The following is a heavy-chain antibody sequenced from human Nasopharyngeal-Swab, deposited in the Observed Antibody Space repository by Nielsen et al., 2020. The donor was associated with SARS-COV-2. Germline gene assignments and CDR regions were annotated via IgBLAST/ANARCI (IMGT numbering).Heavy chain of an antibody. CDR3: ARCREYCSSTTCYVNWFDP. Sequence: RQAPGKALEWLARIDWDDDKFYSTSLKTRLTISKDTSKSQVVLTMTNMDPVDTATYYCARCREYCSSTTCYVNWFDPWGQGTQVTVSS. D-gene: IGHD2-2*01. V-gene: IGHV2-70*04. CDR2: IDWDDDK. J-gene: IGHJ5*02.